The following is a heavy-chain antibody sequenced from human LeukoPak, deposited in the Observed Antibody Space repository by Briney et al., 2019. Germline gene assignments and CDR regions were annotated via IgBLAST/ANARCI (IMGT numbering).Heavy chain of an antibody. J-gene: IGHJ4*02. Sequence: GRSLRLSXAASGFTFSSYAMSWVGQAPGKGLEWVSAISGSGGSTYYADSVKGRFTISRDNSKNTLYLQMNSLRAEDTAVYYCAERIDTGELFDYWGQGTLVTVSS. CDR1: GFTFSSYA. V-gene: IGHV3-23*01. D-gene: IGHD3-10*01. CDR3: AERIDTGELFDY. CDR2: ISGSGGST.